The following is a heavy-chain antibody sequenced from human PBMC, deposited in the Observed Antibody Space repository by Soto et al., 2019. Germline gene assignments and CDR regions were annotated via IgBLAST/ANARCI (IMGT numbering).Heavy chain of an antibody. J-gene: IGHJ3*01. CDR3: ARPARGGSRDAFDV. CDR2: IDPTDSFT. Sequence: EVQLEQSAAEVKKPGEPLKISCKASGYKFTTFWLNWVRQTPGKGLEWLGRIDPTDSFTNYSPPFSGHVTISVDRSSSKATLQWNSLQVSDTAIYYCARPARGGSRDAFDVWGQGTTVTVSS. D-gene: IGHD2-15*01. CDR1: GYKFTTFW. V-gene: IGHV5-10-1*03.